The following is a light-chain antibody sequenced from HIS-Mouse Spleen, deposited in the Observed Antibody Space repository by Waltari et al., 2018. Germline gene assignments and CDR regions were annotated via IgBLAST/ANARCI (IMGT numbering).Light chain of an antibody. V-gene: IGLV1-51*01. CDR2: DNN. Sequence: QSVLTQPPSVSAAPGQKVTISCSGSSSNLGNNYVSWYQQLPGTAPKLLIYDNNKRPSGIPDRFSGSKSGTSATLGITGLQTGDEADYYCGTWDSSLSAARFGGGTKLTVL. CDR3: GTWDSSLSAAR. CDR1: SSNLGNNY. J-gene: IGLJ3*02.